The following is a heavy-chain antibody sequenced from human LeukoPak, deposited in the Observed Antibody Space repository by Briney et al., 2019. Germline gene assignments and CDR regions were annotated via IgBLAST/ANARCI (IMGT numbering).Heavy chain of an antibody. D-gene: IGHD2-2*01. CDR3: ARGPEVPYKNAYYFDY. V-gene: IGHV1-3*01. Sequence: ASVKVSCKASGYTFTSYAMHWVRQAPGQRLQWMAWINAVNGKTKYSQKFQGRVAITRDTSASTAYMELSSLRSEDTAVYYCARGPEVPYKNAYYFDYWGQGTLVTVSS. CDR2: INAVNGKT. CDR1: GYTFTSYA. J-gene: IGHJ4*02.